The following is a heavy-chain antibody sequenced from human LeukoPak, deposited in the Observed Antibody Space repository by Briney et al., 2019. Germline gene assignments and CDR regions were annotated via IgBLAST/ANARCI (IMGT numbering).Heavy chain of an antibody. CDR1: GFTFSSYS. CDR2: ISSDTTSI. J-gene: IGHJ6*03. Sequence: PGGSLRLSCAASGFTFSSYSMNWVRQAPGKGLEWLSYISSDTTSIYYADSVKGRFTISRDSAKNSLYLQMNSLRAEDTAVYYCARDRYYYYYIDVWGKGTTVTVSS. V-gene: IGHV3-48*04. CDR3: ARDRYYYYYIDV.